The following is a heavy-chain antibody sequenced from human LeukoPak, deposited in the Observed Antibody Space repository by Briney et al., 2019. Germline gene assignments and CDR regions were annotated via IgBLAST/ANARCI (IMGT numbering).Heavy chain of an antibody. CDR3: ARDSHRYSYGLLFDY. CDR1: GFTVSSNE. V-gene: IGHV3-38-3*01. J-gene: IGHJ4*02. D-gene: IGHD5-18*01. CDR2: ISGGST. Sequence: PGGSLRLSCAASGFTVSSNEMSWVRQAPGKGLEWVSSISGGSTYYADSVKGRFTISRDNSKNTLYLQMNSLRAEDTAVYYCARDSHRYSYGLLFDYWGQGTLVTVSS.